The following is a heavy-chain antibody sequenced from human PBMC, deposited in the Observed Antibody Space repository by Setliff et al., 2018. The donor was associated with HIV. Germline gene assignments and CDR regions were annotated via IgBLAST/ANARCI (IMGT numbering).Heavy chain of an antibody. CDR3: ARGAGNPHWYYDTWSGPSSGYFQH. Sequence: PGESLKISCKASGYIFNTSWIGWVRQMPGEGLEWMGSIFPGDSDTRYGPSFQGQDTISADTSISTAYLQWSSLRASDTAMYYCARGAGNPHWYYDTWSGPSSGYFQHWGQGTLVTVS. CDR2: IFPGDSDT. D-gene: IGHD3-3*01. V-gene: IGHV5-51*01. CDR1: GYIFNTSW. J-gene: IGHJ1*01.